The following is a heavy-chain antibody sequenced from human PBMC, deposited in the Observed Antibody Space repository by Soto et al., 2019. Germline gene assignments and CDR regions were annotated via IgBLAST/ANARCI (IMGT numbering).Heavy chain of an antibody. CDR3: ARGGEPLGYYGLDV. CDR1: GGSVRSGNHF. Sequence: SETLSLTCSVSGGSVRSGNHFWNWIRQPPGRGLEWLGYMYYTGVTNYNPSLKSRVSMSVDTSKDQFSLNLASLTAADTAVYYCARGGEPLGYYGLDVWGQGTTVTVSS. V-gene: IGHV4-61*01. J-gene: IGHJ6*02. CDR2: MYYTGVT.